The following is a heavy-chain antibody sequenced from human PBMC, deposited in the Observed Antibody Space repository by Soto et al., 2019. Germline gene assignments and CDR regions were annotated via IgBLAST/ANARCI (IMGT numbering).Heavy chain of an antibody. CDR1: GASISGFS. V-gene: IGHV4-4*07. Sequence: PSETLSLTCTVSGASISGFSWSWIRKSAGKGLEWLGRIYATGTTDYNPSLKSRVMMSVDTSKKQFCLKLRSVIVADTAVYHCATFVRSCSATTCYTRADVWGQGTTVTASS. D-gene: IGHD2-2*02. J-gene: IGHJ6*02. CDR2: IYATGTT. CDR3: ATFVRSCSATTCYTRADV.